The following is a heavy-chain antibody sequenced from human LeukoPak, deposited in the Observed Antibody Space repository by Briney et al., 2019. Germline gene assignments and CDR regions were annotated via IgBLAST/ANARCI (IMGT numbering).Heavy chain of an antibody. V-gene: IGHV3-49*04. CDR3: TRDPYYYDSSGYYYERCFDY. CDR1: GFTFDVYA. CDR2: IRSKAYGGTT. D-gene: IGHD3-22*01. Sequence: GGSLRLSCTASGFTFDVYAMSWVRQAPGKGLEWVGFIRSKAYGGTTEYAASVKGRFTISRDDSKSIAYLQMNSLKTEDTAVYYCTRDPYYYDSSGYYYERCFDYWGQGTLVTVSS. J-gene: IGHJ4*02.